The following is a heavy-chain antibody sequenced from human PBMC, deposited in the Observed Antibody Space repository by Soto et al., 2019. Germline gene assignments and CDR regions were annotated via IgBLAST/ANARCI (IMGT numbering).Heavy chain of an antibody. V-gene: IGHV3-30-3*01. CDR2: ISYDGSNK. Sequence: GGSLRLSCAASGFTFSSYAMHWVRQAPGKGLEWVAVISYDGSNKYYADSVKGRFTISRDNSKNTLYLQMNSLRAEDTAVYYCARDGFSGYDILTGYYNSHFDYWGQGTLVTVSS. CDR3: ARDGFSGYDILTGYYNSHFDY. CDR1: GFTFSSYA. D-gene: IGHD3-9*01. J-gene: IGHJ4*02.